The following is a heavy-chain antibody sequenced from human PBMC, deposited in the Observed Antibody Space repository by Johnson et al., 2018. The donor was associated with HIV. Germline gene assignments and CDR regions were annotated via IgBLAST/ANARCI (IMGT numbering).Heavy chain of an antibody. CDR2: IWYDGSNK. CDR3: ARKVYYYDSSGYSSDAFDI. J-gene: IGHJ3*02. Sequence: QVQLVESGGGVVQPGGSLRLSCAASGFTFSDYGIHWVRQAPGKGLEWVSFIWYDGSNKYYADSVKGRFTISRDNSKNTLYLQMNSLRAEDTAVYYCARKVYYYDSSGYSSDAFDIWGQGTMVTVSS. CDR1: GFTFSDYG. D-gene: IGHD3-22*01. V-gene: IGHV3-33*01.